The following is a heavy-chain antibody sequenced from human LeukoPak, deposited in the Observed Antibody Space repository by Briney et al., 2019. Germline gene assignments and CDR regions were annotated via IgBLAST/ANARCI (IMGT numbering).Heavy chain of an antibody. J-gene: IGHJ3*02. CDR2: ISYDGRNK. V-gene: IGHV3-30*18. CDR1: RFTFSTYG. Sequence: GGSLRLSCAASRFTFSTYGMHWVRQAPGKGLEWMAVISYDGRNKHYADSVKGRFTISRDNSKSTLYLQMNSLRAEDTAVYYCAKDPVAIVAPEDAFEICGQGTMVTVSS. CDR3: AKDPVAIVAPEDAFEI. D-gene: IGHD6-13*01.